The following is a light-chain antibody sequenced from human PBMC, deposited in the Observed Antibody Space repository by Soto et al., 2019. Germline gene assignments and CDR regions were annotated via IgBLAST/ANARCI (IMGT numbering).Light chain of an antibody. CDR2: AAS. V-gene: IGKV1-9*01. J-gene: IGKJ2*01. Sequence: DIQLTQSPSFLSASVGDRVTITCRASQGISSYLAWYPQKPGKAPKLLIYAASTLQSGVPSRFSGSGSGREFTLSISSLQPEDFTTYYCQQLNSYAQTFGQETKLEIK. CDR1: QGISSY. CDR3: QQLNSYAQT.